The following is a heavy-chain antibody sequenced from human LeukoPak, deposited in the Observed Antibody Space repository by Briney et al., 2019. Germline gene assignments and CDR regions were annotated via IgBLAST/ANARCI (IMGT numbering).Heavy chain of an antibody. CDR1: GFSFSSYA. Sequence: GGSLRLSCATAGFSFSSYAMSWVRQAPGKGLEWVSSISGSGGSTYYADSVKGRFTISRDNSKNTLYLQMNSLRAEDTAVYYCAKATYSSSWNLYFDYWGQGTLVTVSS. V-gene: IGHV3-23*01. CDR2: ISGSGGST. CDR3: AKATYSSSWNLYFDY. J-gene: IGHJ4*02. D-gene: IGHD6-13*01.